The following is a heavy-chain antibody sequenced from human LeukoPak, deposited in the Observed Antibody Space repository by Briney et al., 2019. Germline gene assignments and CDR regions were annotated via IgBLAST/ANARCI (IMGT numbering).Heavy chain of an antibody. D-gene: IGHD4-23*01. CDR1: GITLNTND. CDR3: VGRGGGDNCR. J-gene: IGHJ4*01. Sequence: GGSLRLSCAASGITLNTNDMNWVRQAPGKGLEWVSIMYPWGSAFYTDSVKGRFTVTRDESKNMMFLQMNTLRPDDTAMYYCVGRGGGDNCRWGQGALVTVSS. CDR2: MYPWGSA. V-gene: IGHV3-66*02.